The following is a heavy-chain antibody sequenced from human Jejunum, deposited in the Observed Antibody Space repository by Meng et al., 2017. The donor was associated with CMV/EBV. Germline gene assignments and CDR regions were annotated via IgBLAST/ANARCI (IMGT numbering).Heavy chain of an antibody. CDR1: SGYY. D-gene: IGHD2-15*01. J-gene: IGHJ6*02. Sequence: SGYYWGGTRRPQGKGLEWIGSIYHSGSTYYNPSLKSRVTISVDTSKNQFSLKLSSVTAADTAVYYCARASYCSGGSCYSNYGMDVWGQGTTVTVSS. CDR3: ARASYCSGGSCYSNYGMDV. V-gene: IGHV4-38-2*02. CDR2: IYHSGST.